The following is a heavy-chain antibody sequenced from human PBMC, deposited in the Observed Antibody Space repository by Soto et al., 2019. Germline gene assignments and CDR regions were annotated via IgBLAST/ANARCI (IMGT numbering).Heavy chain of an antibody. CDR3: ASDYAYRGFDP. Sequence: PSETMSLTCTVSGGSISSYYWSWIRQPPGKGLEWIGYIYYSGSTNYNPSLKSRVTISVDTSKNQFSLKLSSVTAADTAVYYCASDYAYRGFDPWGQGTLVTVSS. CDR2: IYYSGST. D-gene: IGHD3-16*01. CDR1: GGSISSYY. J-gene: IGHJ5*02. V-gene: IGHV4-59*01.